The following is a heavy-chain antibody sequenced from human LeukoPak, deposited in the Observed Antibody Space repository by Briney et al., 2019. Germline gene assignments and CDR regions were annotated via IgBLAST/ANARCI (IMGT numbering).Heavy chain of an antibody. CDR2: ISYDGSNK. J-gene: IGHJ4*02. Sequence: GRSLRLSCAASGFTFSSYAMHWVRQAPGKGLEWVAVISYDGSNKYYADSVKGRFTISRDNSKNTLYLQMNSLRAEDTAVYYCARDPPGDYYDSSGYSDYWGQGTLVTVSS. V-gene: IGHV3-30-3*01. CDR1: GFTFSSYA. CDR3: ARDPPGDYYDSSGYSDY. D-gene: IGHD3-22*01.